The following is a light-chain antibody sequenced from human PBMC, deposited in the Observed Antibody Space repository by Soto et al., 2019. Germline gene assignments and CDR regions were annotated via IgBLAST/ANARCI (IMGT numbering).Light chain of an antibody. J-gene: IGKJ1*01. V-gene: IGKV3-20*01. CDR1: QSVSSSY. CDR2: GAS. CDR3: QQYGSSQT. Sequence: EIVFTQSPGTLSLSPGERATLSCRASQSVSSSYLAWYQQKPGQAPRLLIYGASSRATGIPDRFSGSGSGTDFTLTISRLEPEDFAVYYCQQYGSSQTFGQGTKVDI.